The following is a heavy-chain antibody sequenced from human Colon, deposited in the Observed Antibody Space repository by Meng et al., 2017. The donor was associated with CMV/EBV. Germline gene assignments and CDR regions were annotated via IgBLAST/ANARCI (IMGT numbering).Heavy chain of an antibody. CDR1: GFTFSTFG. CDR3: ARAGGAVAGRGGFDH. Sequence: SGFTFSTFGMGWVRQAPGKGLEWVVSITSSSGYIFYADSVKGRFTISRDNAKNLLFLQMNSLRANDTAVYYCARAGGAVAGRGGFDHWGLGTLVTVSS. V-gene: IGHV3-21*01. D-gene: IGHD6-19*01. CDR2: ITSSSGYI. J-gene: IGHJ4*02.